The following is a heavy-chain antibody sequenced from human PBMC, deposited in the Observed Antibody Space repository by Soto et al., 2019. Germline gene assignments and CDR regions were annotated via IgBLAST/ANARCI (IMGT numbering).Heavy chain of an antibody. D-gene: IGHD4-4*01. CDR3: AADPSIYGENDY. V-gene: IGHV1-58*01. CDR2: IVVGSGNT. J-gene: IGHJ4*02. Sequence: SVKVSCKASGFTFTSSAVQWVRQARGQRLEWIGWIVVGSGNTNYAQKFQERVTITRDMSTSTAYMELSSLRSEDTAVYYCAADPSIYGENDYWGQGTLVTVPS. CDR1: GFTFTSSA.